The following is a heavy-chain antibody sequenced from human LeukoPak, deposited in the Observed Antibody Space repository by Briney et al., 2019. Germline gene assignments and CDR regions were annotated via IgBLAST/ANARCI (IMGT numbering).Heavy chain of an antibody. Sequence: ASVKVSCKASGWSFSNHGICWVRQAPGQGLEWMGWIGADNGDTHYAQKLQGRVTMTTGTYTNTAYMDLRGLRSDDTAVYYCARASSPYNWYFDLWGRGTLVTVSS. CDR1: GWSFSNHG. V-gene: IGHV1-18*01. CDR3: ARASSPYNWYFDL. CDR2: IGADNGDT. J-gene: IGHJ2*01. D-gene: IGHD4-11*01.